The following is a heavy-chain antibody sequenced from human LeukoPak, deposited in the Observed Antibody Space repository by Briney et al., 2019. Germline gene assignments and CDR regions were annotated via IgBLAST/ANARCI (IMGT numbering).Heavy chain of an antibody. CDR2: INWNGGST. J-gene: IGHJ4*02. V-gene: IGHV3-20*04. Sequence: GGSLRLSCAASGFTFSSYSMNWVRQAPGKVLEWVSGINWNGGSTGYADSVEGRFTISRDNAKNSQYLQMNSLRVEDTALYYCARAQTYGDSRLLLDYWGQGTLVTVSS. D-gene: IGHD2-21*02. CDR3: ARAQTYGDSRLLLDY. CDR1: GFTFSSYS.